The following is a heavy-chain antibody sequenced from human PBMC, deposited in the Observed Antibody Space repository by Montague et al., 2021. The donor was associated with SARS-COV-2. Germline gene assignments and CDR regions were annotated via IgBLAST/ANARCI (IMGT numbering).Heavy chain of an antibody. CDR2: IYWDDDE. V-gene: IGHV2-5*02. Sequence: PALVKPTQTLTLTCTFSGFSLSTRGVGVGWIRQPPGKALEWLAFIYWDDDERYSPSLESRLTISKDNSKNQVVLTMTKMAPVDTATYYCAHTKAPAGDRWFDPWGQGTPVTVSS. CDR3: AHTKAPAGDRWFDP. CDR1: GFSLSTRGVG. D-gene: IGHD6-13*01. J-gene: IGHJ5*02.